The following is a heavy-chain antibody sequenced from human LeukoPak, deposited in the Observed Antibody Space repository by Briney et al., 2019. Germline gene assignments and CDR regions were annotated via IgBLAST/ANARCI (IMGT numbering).Heavy chain of an antibody. D-gene: IGHD2-21*01. V-gene: IGHV3-20*04. CDR3: ARDLSATWHSLGY. CDR2: IDWSGAAS. Sequence: GSRGCLRLSCVGAGLSNADYGMSWVRQVPGKGLEWVSGIDWSGAASEYADSVKGRFTISRDNAKNSLYLQMNTLRPEDTGVYYCARDLSATWHSLGYWGQGTLVTVSS. J-gene: IGHJ4*02. CDR1: GLSNADYG.